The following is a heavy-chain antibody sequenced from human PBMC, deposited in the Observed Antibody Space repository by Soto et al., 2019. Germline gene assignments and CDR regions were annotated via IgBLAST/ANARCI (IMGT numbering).Heavy chain of an antibody. CDR3: ARDKITGLFDY. CDR2: INHSGST. J-gene: IGHJ4*02. D-gene: IGHD2-8*02. Sequence: QVQLQQWGAGLLKPSETLSLTCAVYGGSFSGYSWTWIRQPPGTGLEWIGEINHSGSTNYNPSIKSRVTLSVDTSKSQFSLKLTSVTAAYTAVYYCARDKITGLFDYWGQGTLVTVSS. CDR1: GGSFSGYS. V-gene: IGHV4-34*01.